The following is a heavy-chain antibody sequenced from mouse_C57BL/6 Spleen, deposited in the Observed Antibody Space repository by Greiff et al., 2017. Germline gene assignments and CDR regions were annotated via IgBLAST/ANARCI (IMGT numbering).Heavy chain of an antibody. V-gene: IGHV1-52*01. CDR3: ARGGSGYSYYFDY. Sequence: VQLQQPGAELVRPGSSVKLSCKASGYTFTSYWMHWVKQRPIQGLEWIGNIDPSDSETHYNQKFKDKATLTVDKSSSTAYMQLSSLTSEDSAVYYCARGGSGYSYYFDYWGQGTTLTVSS. D-gene: IGHD3-2*02. CDR1: GYTFTSYW. J-gene: IGHJ2*01. CDR2: IDPSDSET.